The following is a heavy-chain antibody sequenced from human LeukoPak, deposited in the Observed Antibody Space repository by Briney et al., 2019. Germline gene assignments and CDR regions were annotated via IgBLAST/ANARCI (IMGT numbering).Heavy chain of an antibody. CDR2: INPNSGGT. CDR3: ARDWYSYGRDDAFDI. J-gene: IGHJ3*02. Sequence: ASVKVSCKASGYTFTGYHIHWVRQAPGQGLEWMGWINPNSGGTNYAQKFQGRVTMTKDTSISTAYMELSRLRSDDTAVYYCARDWYSYGRDDAFDIWGQGTMVTVSS. V-gene: IGHV1-2*02. D-gene: IGHD5-18*01. CDR1: GYTFTGYH.